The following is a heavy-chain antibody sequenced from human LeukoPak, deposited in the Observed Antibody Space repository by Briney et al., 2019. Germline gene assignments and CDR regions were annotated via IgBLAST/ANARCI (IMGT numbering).Heavy chain of an antibody. V-gene: IGHV3-74*01. D-gene: IGHD4-17*01. CDR3: ARGKNGDSLFDY. Sequence: GGSLRLSCAASGFTFSSYWMHWVRQAPGKGLVWVPRINSDGSSTTYADSVKGRFTISRDNAKNTLSLQMNSLRAEDTAVYYCARGKNGDSLFDYWGQGTPVTVSS. CDR1: GFTFSSYW. CDR2: INSDGSST. J-gene: IGHJ4*02.